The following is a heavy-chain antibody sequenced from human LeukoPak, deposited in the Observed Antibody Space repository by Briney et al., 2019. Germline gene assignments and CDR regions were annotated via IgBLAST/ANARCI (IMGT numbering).Heavy chain of an antibody. Sequence: ASVKVSCKASGGTFSSYAISWVRQAPGQGLEWMGWINPNNGATNYAQKFQGRVTMTRDTSISTAYMELSRLRSDNTAVYYCARERNGTYSSDYYFDYWGQGTLVTVSS. J-gene: IGHJ4*02. D-gene: IGHD2-15*01. CDR3: ARERNGTYSSDYYFDY. CDR1: GGTFSSYA. CDR2: INPNNGAT. V-gene: IGHV1-2*02.